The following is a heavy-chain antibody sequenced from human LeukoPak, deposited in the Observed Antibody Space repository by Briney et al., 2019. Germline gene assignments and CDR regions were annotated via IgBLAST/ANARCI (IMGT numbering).Heavy chain of an antibody. Sequence: GGSLRPSCAASGFTFSSYSMNWVRQAPGKGLEWVSSISSSSSYIYYADSVQGRFTISRDNAKNSLYLQMNSLRAEDTAVYYCARDCSGGSCYYSMAFDYWGQGTLVTVSS. D-gene: IGHD2-15*01. CDR3: ARDCSGGSCYYSMAFDY. CDR1: GFTFSSYS. J-gene: IGHJ4*02. V-gene: IGHV3-21*01. CDR2: ISSSSSYI.